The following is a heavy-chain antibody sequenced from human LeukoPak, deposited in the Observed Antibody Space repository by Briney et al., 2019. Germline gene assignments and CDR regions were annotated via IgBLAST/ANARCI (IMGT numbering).Heavy chain of an antibody. V-gene: IGHV4-59*01. CDR3: ARDQSAAGTPLFDY. CDR2: IFYSGST. Sequence: PSETLSLTCTVSGGSISSYYWSWIRQPPGQGLEWIGYIFYSGSTNYNPSLKSRVTISIDTSKNQFSLKLSSVTAADTAVYYCARDQSAAGTPLFDYWGQGTLVTVSS. J-gene: IGHJ4*02. D-gene: IGHD6-13*01. CDR1: GGSISSYY.